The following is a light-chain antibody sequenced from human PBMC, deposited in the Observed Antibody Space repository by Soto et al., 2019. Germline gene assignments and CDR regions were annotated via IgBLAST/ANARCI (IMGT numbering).Light chain of an antibody. CDR2: EVT. V-gene: IGLV2-14*01. CDR3: SSYTTSSTRV. Sequence: QSALTQPASVSGSPGQSIAISCSGSSSDLGIYNYVSWYQQHPPKVPKLIIFEVTNRPSGVSNRCSGSKSGNTASLTISGLQAEDAADYYCSSYTTSSTRVFGTGTKVTVL. J-gene: IGLJ1*01. CDR1: SSDLGIYNY.